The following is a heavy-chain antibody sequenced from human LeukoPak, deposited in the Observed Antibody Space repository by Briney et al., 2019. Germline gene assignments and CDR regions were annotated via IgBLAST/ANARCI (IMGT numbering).Heavy chain of an antibody. CDR1: GFSFSDYY. CDR2: ISSSSGTI. CDR3: ASGSGWFSFDS. V-gene: IGHV3-11*04. D-gene: IGHD6-19*01. J-gene: IGHJ4*02. Sequence: GGSLRLSCAASGFSFSDYYMSWIRQAPGKGLEWLSYISSSSGTIYYADSVKGRFTISRDNAQNSLFLQMNSLRAEDTAAYFCASGSGWFSFDSWGQGTLVTVSS.